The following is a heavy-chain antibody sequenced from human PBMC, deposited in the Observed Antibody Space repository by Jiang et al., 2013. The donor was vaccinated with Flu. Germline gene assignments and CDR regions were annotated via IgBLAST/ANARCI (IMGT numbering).Heavy chain of an antibody. J-gene: IGHJ5*02. D-gene: IGHD2-2*01. V-gene: IGHV1-18*01. CDR1: GYTFSSYG. Sequence: GAEVKKPGASVKVSCKASGYTFSSYGFSWVRQAPGQGLEWMGWISADNGNTKYAQKLQDRVTMTTDTSTSTAYMELRSLRSDDTAVYYCARYCSGNSCPYGWFAPGARDPGHVSS. CDR3: ARYCSGNSCPYGWFAP. CDR2: ISADNGNT.